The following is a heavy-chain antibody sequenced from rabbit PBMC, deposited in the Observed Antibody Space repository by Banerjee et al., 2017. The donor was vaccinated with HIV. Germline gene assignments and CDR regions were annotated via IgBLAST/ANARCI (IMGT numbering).Heavy chain of an antibody. CDR1: GFSFSNSYY. CDR2: IYAGSIGLT. J-gene: IGHJ4*01. V-gene: IGHV1S45*01. CDR3: ARFDSGWGEDFNL. Sequence: QEQLEESGGDLVKPEASLTLPCTASGFSFSNSYYMCWFRQAPGKGLEWIACIYAGSIGLTYYANWAKGRFTISKTSSTTVTLQMTSLTAADTATYFCARFDSGWGEDFNLWGPGTLVTVS. D-gene: IGHD4-1*01.